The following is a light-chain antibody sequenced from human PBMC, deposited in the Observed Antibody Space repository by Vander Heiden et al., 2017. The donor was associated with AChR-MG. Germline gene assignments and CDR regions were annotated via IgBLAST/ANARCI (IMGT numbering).Light chain of an antibody. CDR1: QSVSSN. CDR2: GAS. J-gene: IGKJ5*01. CDR3: QQYKNWPPIT. V-gene: IGKV3-15*01. Sequence: EIVMTQSPATLSVSPGERATLSCRASQSVSSNLAWYQQKPGQAPRLLIYGASIRATGIPARFSGGGSGTEFTLNISSLQSEDFAVYYCQQYKNWPPITFGQGTRLEI.